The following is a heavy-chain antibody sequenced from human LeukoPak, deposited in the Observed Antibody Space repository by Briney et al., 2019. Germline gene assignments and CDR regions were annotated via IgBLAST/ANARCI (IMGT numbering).Heavy chain of an antibody. Sequence: GGSLRLSCAASGLTFSSYEMNWVRQAPGKGLEWVSYISSSGSTIYYADSVKGRFTISRDNAKNSLYLQMNSLRGEDTAVYYCAKDSLRERIVGSTTRGVNDYWGQGTLVTVSS. CDR3: AKDSLRERIVGSTTRGVNDY. CDR2: ISSSGSTI. CDR1: GLTFSSYE. D-gene: IGHD1-26*01. J-gene: IGHJ4*02. V-gene: IGHV3-48*03.